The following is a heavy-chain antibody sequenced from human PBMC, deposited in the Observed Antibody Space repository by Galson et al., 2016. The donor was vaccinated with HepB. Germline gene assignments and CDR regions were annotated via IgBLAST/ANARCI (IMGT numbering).Heavy chain of an antibody. D-gene: IGHD1-26*01. CDR2: ITSGGST. CDR3: AKEDNIAGATTINN. V-gene: IGHV3-23*01. CDR1: GFTFSSYA. Sequence: SLRLSCAASGFTFSSYAMTRVRQAPGKGLEWVSVITSGGSTYYAASVKGRFTISRDNSKNTLYVQMNNLGAEDTAVYYCAKEDNIAGATTINNWVQGTLVTVSS. J-gene: IGHJ4*02.